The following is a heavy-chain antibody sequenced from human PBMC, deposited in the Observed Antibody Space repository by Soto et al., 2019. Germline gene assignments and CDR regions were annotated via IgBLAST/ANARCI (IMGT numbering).Heavy chain of an antibody. J-gene: IGHJ4*02. D-gene: IGHD5-18*01. V-gene: IGHV4-39*01. Sequence: SETLSLTCTASGGSISSSSYYSGCIRQPPGKGLEWIASIDYTGISFYNPSLTSRVTISVDTSKNQVSLKVTSVTAADTPVYYCARINKGYGTDSWGQGTLVTVSS. CDR2: IDYTGIS. CDR1: GGSISSSSYY. CDR3: ARINKGYGTDS.